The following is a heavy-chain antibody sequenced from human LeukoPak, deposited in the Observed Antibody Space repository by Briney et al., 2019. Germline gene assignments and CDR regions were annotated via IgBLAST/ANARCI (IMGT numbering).Heavy chain of an antibody. CDR1: GFTFSTFA. CDR2: ITSSSSYI. Sequence: GGSLRLSCAASGFTFSTFAMIWVRQPPGKGLEWVSSITSSSSYIYYADSVKGRFTISRDNAKNSLYLQMDSLRVEDTAEYYCARDPYSGNYGAYYYYYMDVWGKGTTVTVSS. CDR3: ARDPYSGNYGAYYYYYMDV. J-gene: IGHJ6*03. D-gene: IGHD1-26*01. V-gene: IGHV3-21*06.